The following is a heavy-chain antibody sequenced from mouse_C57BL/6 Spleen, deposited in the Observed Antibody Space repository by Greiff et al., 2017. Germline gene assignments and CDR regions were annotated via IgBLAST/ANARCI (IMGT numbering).Heavy chain of an antibody. CDR2: IDPSDSYT. D-gene: IGHD2-4*01. CDR3: ARGGDYEYDERTWCAY. J-gene: IGHJ3*01. CDR1: GYTFTSYW. V-gene: IGHV1-69*01. Sequence: QVQLQQPGAELVMPGASVKLSCKASGYTFTSYWMHWVQQRPGQGLEWIGEIDPSDSYTNYNQKFKGQFTLTGDKSSSTAYMQLSSLTSEDSAVYYCARGGDYEYDERTWCAYWGQGTLVTVAA.